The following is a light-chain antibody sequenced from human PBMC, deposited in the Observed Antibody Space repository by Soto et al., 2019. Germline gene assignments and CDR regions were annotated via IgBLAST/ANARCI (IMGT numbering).Light chain of an antibody. CDR1: QDISNY. CDR2: DAS. V-gene: IGKV1-33*01. CDR3: QHYDIVPYT. J-gene: IGKJ2*01. Sequence: DFQMTQSPSSLSASVGDRVTITCQASQDISNYVNWYQQKPGKAPKLLIYDASNLKTGVPSRFSGSGSGTDFTFTISSLQPEDIATYYYQHYDIVPYTFGQGTKLEIK.